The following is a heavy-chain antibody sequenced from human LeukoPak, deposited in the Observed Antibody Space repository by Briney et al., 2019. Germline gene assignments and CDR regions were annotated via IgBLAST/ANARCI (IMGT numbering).Heavy chain of an antibody. CDR1: GFTFSSYA. J-gene: IGHJ4*02. V-gene: IGHV3-30*02. CDR3: AKGYYYDTSGYPFFDY. D-gene: IGHD3-22*01. Sequence: GGSLRLSCSTSGFTFSSYAMSWVRQAPGKGLEWVAFIRYDGTNKYYADSVKGRFTISRDNSKNTLYLQMNSLRAEDTAVYYCAKGYYYDTSGYPFFDYWGQGTLVTVSS. CDR2: IRYDGTNK.